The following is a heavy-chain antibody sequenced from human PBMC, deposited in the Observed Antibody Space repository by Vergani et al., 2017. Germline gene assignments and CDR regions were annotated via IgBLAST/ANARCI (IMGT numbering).Heavy chain of an antibody. D-gene: IGHD3-3*01. CDR1: GYTFTSYY. CDR3: GRSALRFLEWSGFDP. Sequence: QVQLVQSGAEVKKPGASVKVSCKASGYTFTSYYMHWVRQAPGQGLEWMGRIDTSGGSASYAQKFQGRVTMTRDTSTSTVKMELSSLRSEDTAVYYCGRSALRFLEWSGFDPWGQGTLVTVSS. CDR2: IDTSGGSA. V-gene: IGHV1-46*01. J-gene: IGHJ5*02.